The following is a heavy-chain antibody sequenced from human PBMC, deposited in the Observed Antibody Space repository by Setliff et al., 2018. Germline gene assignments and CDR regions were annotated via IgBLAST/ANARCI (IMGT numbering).Heavy chain of an antibody. J-gene: IGHJ5*02. Sequence: SETLSLTCTVSGGSISTATYYWGWVRQSPGKGLEWIGSIYWSGNTWYYPSFKSRVTISIDTSKNQFSLKMSSVTAADTAVYYCASNRAAMALDDPWGQGKLVTVSS. CDR2: IYWSGNT. V-gene: IGHV4-39*01. CDR3: ASNRAAMALDDP. D-gene: IGHD5-18*01. CDR1: GGSISTATYY.